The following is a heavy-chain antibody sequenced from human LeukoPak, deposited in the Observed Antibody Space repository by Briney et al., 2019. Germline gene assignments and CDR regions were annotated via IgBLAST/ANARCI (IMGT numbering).Heavy chain of an antibody. V-gene: IGHV1-18*01. Sequence: GASVKVSCKASGGTFSSYAISWVRQAPGQGLEWMGWISAYNGNTNYAQKLQGRVTMTTDTSTSTAYMELRSLRSDDTAVYYCAKGYSSGWSEGFLDYWGQGTLVTVSS. CDR2: ISAYNGNT. J-gene: IGHJ4*02. CDR3: AKGYSSGWSEGFLDY. D-gene: IGHD6-19*01. CDR1: GGTFSSYA.